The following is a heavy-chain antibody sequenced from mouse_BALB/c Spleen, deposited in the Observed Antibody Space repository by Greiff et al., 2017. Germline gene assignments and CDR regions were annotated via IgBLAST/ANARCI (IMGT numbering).Heavy chain of an antibody. V-gene: IGHV1-7*01. D-gene: IGHD2-4*01. CDR2: INPSTGYT. CDR3: ARSTMIGNFDY. CDR1: GYTFTSYW. Sequence: VQLQQSGAELAKPGASVKMSCKASGYTFTSYWMHWVKQRPGQGLEWIGYINPSTGYTEYNQKFKDKATLTADKSSSTAYMQLSSLTSEDSAVYYCARSTMIGNFDYWGQGTTLTVSS. J-gene: IGHJ2*01.